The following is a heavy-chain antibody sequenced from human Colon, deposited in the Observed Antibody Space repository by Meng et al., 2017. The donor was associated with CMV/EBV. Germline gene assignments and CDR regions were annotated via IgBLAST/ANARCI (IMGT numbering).Heavy chain of an antibody. Sequence: GESLKISCAASGFTFSDYYMNWVRQAPGKGLEWVSSISSSSTIYYADSVKGRFTISRDNAKNSLYLKMNSLRAEDTAVYYCARVAGAPLYYYYGMDVWGQGTMVTVSS. D-gene: IGHD6-19*01. J-gene: IGHJ6*02. CDR1: GFTFSDYY. V-gene: IGHV3-69-1*02. CDR3: ARVAGAPLYYYYGMDV. CDR2: ISSSSTI.